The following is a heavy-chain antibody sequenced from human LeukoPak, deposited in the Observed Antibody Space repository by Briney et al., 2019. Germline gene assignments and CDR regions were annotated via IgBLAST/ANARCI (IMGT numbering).Heavy chain of an antibody. CDR2: ISYTGTYY. Sequence: PGGSLRLSCAASGFTFSSYAMHWVRQSPGKGLQWVAVISYTGTYYYYADSVKGRFTISRDNSQNTVYLQMDNLKADDTAVYYCARGKYDSSPFLQHWGQGTLVTVSS. CDR1: GFTFSSYA. J-gene: IGHJ1*01. V-gene: IGHV3-30-3*01. D-gene: IGHD3-22*01. CDR3: ARGKYDSSPFLQH.